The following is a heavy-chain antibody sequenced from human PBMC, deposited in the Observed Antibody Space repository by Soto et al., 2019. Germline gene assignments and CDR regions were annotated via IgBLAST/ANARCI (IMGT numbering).Heavy chain of an antibody. CDR1: SGSISSSNW. D-gene: IGHD3-3*01. CDR2: IYHSGST. J-gene: IGHJ6*02. CDR3: ARASYDRTIDYYYGMDV. Sequence: SETLSLTCAVSSGSISSSNWWSWVRQPPGKGLEWIGEIYHSGSTNYNPSLKSRVTISVDKSKNQFSLKLSSVTAADTAVYYCARASYDRTIDYYYGMDVWGQGTTVTVS. V-gene: IGHV4-4*02.